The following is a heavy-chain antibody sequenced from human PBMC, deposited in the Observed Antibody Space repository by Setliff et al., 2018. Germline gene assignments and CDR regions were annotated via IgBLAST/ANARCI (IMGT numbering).Heavy chain of an antibody. V-gene: IGHV4-61*09. D-gene: IGHD3-10*01. CDR2: IYTSWST. CDR3: ARDRTYYGSGTYTRWFDY. CDR1: DDSISSRHYY. Sequence: PSETLSLTCTVSDDSISSRHYYWSWIRQPAGKGLEWLGQIYTSWSTNYNPSLKSRVTISVDTSKNQFSLKLSSVTAADTAVYYCARDRTYYGSGTYTRWFDYWGQGTLVTVSS. J-gene: IGHJ4*02.